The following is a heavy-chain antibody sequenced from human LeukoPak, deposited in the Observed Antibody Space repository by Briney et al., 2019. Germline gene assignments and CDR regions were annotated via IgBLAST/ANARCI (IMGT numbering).Heavy chain of an antibody. CDR1: GFTVSSNY. J-gene: IGHJ3*02. CDR2: IYSGGST. Sequence: GGSLRLSCAASGFTVSSNYMSWVRQAPGKGLEWVSVIYSGGSTYYADSVKGRFTISRDNSKNTLYLQMNSLRAEDTAVYYCATGYSRSWEKAFDIWGQGTMVTVSS. V-gene: IGHV3-66*01. CDR3: ATGYSRSWEKAFDI. D-gene: IGHD6-13*01.